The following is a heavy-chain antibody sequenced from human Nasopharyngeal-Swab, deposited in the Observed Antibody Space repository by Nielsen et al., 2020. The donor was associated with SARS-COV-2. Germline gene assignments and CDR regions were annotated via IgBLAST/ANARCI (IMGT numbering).Heavy chain of an antibody. CDR3: AREVIEQAVSDASDF. CDR2: IHYTGNT. Sequence: RQAPGKGLEWIGYIHYTGNTHYNPSLESRLTISLDTSQNQFSLRLSSVTAADTAVYYCAREVIEQAVSDASDFWGQGTMVTVSS. J-gene: IGHJ3*01. V-gene: IGHV4-31*02. D-gene: IGHD3-16*02.